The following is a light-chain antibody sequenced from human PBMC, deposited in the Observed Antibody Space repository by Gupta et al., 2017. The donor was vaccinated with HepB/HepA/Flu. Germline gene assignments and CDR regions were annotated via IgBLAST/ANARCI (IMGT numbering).Light chain of an antibody. CDR2: SAS. J-gene: IGKJ1*01. CDR1: QSVASYS. Sequence: EIVLTQSPGTLSLSPGERATLSCRASQSVASYSLAWYQQKPGQAPRLLIYSASKRATGTPDRFSGRGSGTDFTLTISRLYPEDSAMYYCQHRAPSMLIFGQGTKVEIK. V-gene: IGKV3-20*01. CDR3: QHRAPSMLI.